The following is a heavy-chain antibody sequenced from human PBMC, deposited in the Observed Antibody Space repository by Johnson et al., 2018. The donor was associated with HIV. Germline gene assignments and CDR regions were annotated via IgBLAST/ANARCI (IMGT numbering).Heavy chain of an antibody. J-gene: IGHJ3*02. D-gene: IGHD3-22*01. CDR1: GFTFSSYA. CDR3: ARGFGNSGYYYGRFGAFDI. Sequence: QVQLVESGGGLVQPGGSLRLSCAASGFTFSSYAMHWVRQAPGKGLEWVAVISYDGSNKYYADAVKGRFTISRDNSKNTLYVQMISLRGEDTALYYCARGFGNSGYYYGRFGAFDIWGQGTMVTVSS. V-gene: IGHV3-30*04. CDR2: ISYDGSNK.